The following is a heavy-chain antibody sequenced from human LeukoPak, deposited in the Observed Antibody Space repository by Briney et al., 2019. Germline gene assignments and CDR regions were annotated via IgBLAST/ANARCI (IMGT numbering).Heavy chain of an antibody. Sequence: ASVKVSCKASGYTFTSYGINWVRQAPGQGLEWMGWISAYNGNTNYAQKLQGRVTKTTDASTSTAYMELRSLRSDDTAVYYCAKDDYYGSGSYPHYWGQGTLVTVSS. CDR3: AKDDYYGSGSYPHY. J-gene: IGHJ4*02. CDR2: ISAYNGNT. CDR1: GYTFTSYG. V-gene: IGHV1-18*01. D-gene: IGHD3-10*01.